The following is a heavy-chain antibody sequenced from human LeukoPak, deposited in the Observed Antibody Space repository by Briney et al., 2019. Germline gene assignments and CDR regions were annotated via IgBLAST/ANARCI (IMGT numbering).Heavy chain of an antibody. CDR3: TTGNYYDSSGYYFDY. D-gene: IGHD3-22*01. CDR1: GFTFGNAW. V-gene: IGHV3-15*01. CDR2: IKSKTDGGTT. J-gene: IGHJ4*02. Sequence: PGGSLRLSCAASGFTFGNAWMSWVRQAPGKGLEWVGRIKSKTDGGTTDYAAPVKGRFTISRDDSKNTLYLQMNSLKTEDTAVYYCTTGNYYDSSGYYFDYWGQGTLVTVSS.